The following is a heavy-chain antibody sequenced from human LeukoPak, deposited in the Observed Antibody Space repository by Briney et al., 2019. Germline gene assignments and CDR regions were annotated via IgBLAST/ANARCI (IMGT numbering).Heavy chain of an antibody. Sequence: SVNVSCKASGGTFSSYAISWVRQAPGQGLEWMGGIIPIFGTANYAQKFQGRVTITADESTSTAYMELSSLRSEDTAVYYCARGDFWSGYQRQSPLNYWGQGTLVTVSS. D-gene: IGHD3-3*01. V-gene: IGHV1-69*13. CDR1: GGTFSSYA. CDR2: IIPIFGTA. J-gene: IGHJ4*02. CDR3: ARGDFWSGYQRQSPLNY.